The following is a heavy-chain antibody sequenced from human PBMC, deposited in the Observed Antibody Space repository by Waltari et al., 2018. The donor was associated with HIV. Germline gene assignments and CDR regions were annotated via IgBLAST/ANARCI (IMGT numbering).Heavy chain of an antibody. CDR1: GNYLSGYD. V-gene: IGHV4-34*01. Sequence: QVRLEQWGAGLLKPSETLSLTCAVYGNYLSGYDWTWIRQAPGKGLAWVGEINHNGRTKYNPSLMSRLTISVDTSKNQFSLKMMSAGAADAAIYYCARGTNWNTVHFYGLDVWGQGITVSVSS. CDR3: ARGTNWNTVHFYGLDV. CDR2: INHNGRT. D-gene: IGHD1-1*01. J-gene: IGHJ6*02.